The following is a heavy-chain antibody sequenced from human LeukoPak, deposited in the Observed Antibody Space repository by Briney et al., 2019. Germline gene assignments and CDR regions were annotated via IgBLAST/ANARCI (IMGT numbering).Heavy chain of an antibody. D-gene: IGHD4-17*01. Sequence: GESLRLSCAASGFTFNSYAFNWVRQAPGKGLEWVSYISSSGSTIYYADSVKGRFTIPRDNAKNSLYLQMNSLRAEDTAVYYCARATTGFDYWGQGTLVTVSS. CDR3: ARATTGFDY. CDR1: GFTFNSYA. CDR2: ISSSGSTI. V-gene: IGHV3-48*03. J-gene: IGHJ4*02.